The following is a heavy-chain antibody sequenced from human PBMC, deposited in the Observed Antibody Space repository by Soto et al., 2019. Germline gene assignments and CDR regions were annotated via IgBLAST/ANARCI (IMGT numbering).Heavy chain of an antibody. V-gene: IGHV4-59*01. CDR3: ARAGQQLDDAFDI. CDR2: IYYSGST. CDR1: GGSISSYY. D-gene: IGHD6-13*01. Sequence: SETLSLTCTVSGGSISSYYWSWIRQPPGKGLEWIGYIYYSGSTNYNPSLKSRVTISVDTSKNQFSLKLSSVTAADTAVYYCARAGQQLDDAFDIWGQGTMVTVSS. J-gene: IGHJ3*02.